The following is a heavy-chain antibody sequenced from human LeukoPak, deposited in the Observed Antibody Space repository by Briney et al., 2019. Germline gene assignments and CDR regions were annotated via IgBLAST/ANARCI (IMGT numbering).Heavy chain of an antibody. CDR3: ARYGAYDFNH. CDR1: GFTFRNCW. V-gene: IGHV3-7*02. Sequence: GGSLRLSCAASGFTFRNCWMSWVRQAPGKGLEWVAKISEDGSAKYHADSVKGRFTISRDNAKNSLYLQMNSLRAEDAALYYCARYGAYDFNHWGQGTLVTVSS. D-gene: IGHD5-12*01. CDR2: ISEDGSAK. J-gene: IGHJ4*02.